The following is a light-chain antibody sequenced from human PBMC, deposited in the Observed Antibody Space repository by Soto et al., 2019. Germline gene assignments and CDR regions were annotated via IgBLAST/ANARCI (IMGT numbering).Light chain of an antibody. CDR3: QTWGTGSWV. J-gene: IGLJ3*02. Sequence: QLVLTQSPSASASLGASVKLTCTLSSGHSSYAIAWHQQQPEKGPRYLMKVNRDGSHSKGDGIPDRFSGSSSGAGRYLTISSLQSEDEADYYCQTWGTGSWVFGGGTKLTVL. CDR1: SGHSSYA. CDR2: VNRDGSH. V-gene: IGLV4-69*01.